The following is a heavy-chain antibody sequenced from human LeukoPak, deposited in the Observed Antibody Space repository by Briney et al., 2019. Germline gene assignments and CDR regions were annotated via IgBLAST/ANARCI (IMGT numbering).Heavy chain of an antibody. CDR2: ISYDGSNK. CDR1: GFTFSSYA. Sequence: PGRSLRLSCAASGFTFSSYAMHWVRQAPGKGLEWVAVISYDGSNKYYADSVKGRFTISRDNSKNTLYLQMNSLRAEDTAVYYCARVDCGGDCYYYYYYMDVWGKGTTVTVSS. V-gene: IGHV3-30-3*01. J-gene: IGHJ6*03. D-gene: IGHD2-21*01. CDR3: ARVDCGGDCYYYYYYMDV.